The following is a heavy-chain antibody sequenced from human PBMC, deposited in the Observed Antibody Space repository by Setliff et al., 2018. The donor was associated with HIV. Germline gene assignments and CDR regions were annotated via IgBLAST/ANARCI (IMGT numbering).Heavy chain of an antibody. D-gene: IGHD3-16*01. Sequence: SGPTLVNPTQTLTLTCAFSGFSLSTSGVGVGWIRQPPGKALEWLALIYWDDDKRHNPSLRSRLTITKDTSKNQVVLRMTNMDPVDTATYYCVHRLHIWDFFDYWGPGTVVTVSS. V-gene: IGHV2-5*02. CDR2: IYWDDDK. J-gene: IGHJ4*02. CDR1: GFSLSTSGVG. CDR3: VHRLHIWDFFDY.